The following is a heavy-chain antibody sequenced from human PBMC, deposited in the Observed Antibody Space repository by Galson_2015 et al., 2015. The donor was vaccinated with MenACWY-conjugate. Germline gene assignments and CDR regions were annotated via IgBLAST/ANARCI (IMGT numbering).Heavy chain of an antibody. V-gene: IGHV3-7*03. CDR3: AGGFVVVRDYYCYYGMDV. CDR1: GFTFSMYW. Sequence: SLRLSCAASGFTFSMYWMTWVRQAPGKGLEWVANIRQDGSDKDYVVSVKGPFTICRDNAKNSLYLQMNILRAEDTAVYYCAGGFVVVRDYYCYYGMDVWGQGTTVTVSS. CDR2: IRQDGSDK. D-gene: IGHD2-2*01. J-gene: IGHJ6*02.